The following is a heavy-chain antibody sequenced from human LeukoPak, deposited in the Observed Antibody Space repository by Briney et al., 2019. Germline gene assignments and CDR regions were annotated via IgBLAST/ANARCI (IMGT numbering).Heavy chain of an antibody. CDR1: GGSFSGYY. V-gene: IGHV4-34*01. D-gene: IGHD4-17*01. Sequence: SETLSLTCAVYGGSFSGYYWSWIRQPPGKGLEWIGEINHSGSTNYNPSLKSRVTISVDTSKNQFSLKLSSVTAADTAVYYCARFPLYGDYYYYYGIDVWGQGTTVTVSS. CDR2: INHSGST. J-gene: IGHJ6*02. CDR3: ARFPLYGDYYYYYGIDV.